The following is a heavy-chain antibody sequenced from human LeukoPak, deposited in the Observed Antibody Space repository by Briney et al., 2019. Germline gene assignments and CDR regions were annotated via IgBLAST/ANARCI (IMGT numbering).Heavy chain of an antibody. J-gene: IGHJ3*02. Sequence: ASVKVSCKASGGTFSSYAISWVRQAPGQGLEWMGGIIPIFGTANYAQKFQGRVTITADESTSTAYMELSSLRSEDTAVYYCARASTVIKYSSSWDDAFDIWGQGTMVTVSS. CDR3: ARASTVIKYSSSWDDAFDI. D-gene: IGHD6-13*01. CDR2: IIPIFGTA. CDR1: GGTFSSYA. V-gene: IGHV1-69*13.